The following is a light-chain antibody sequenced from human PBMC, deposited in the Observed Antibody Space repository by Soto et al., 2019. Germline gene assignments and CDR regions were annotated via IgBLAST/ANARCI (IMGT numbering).Light chain of an antibody. CDR3: QQYENVPLT. Sequence: DIQMTKSPSSLSASVGDRVTITCQASYDIKWYLNWYQQKPGKATKLLIYDSSNVETGVPSRFSGSVSGTEFTFTISNRQLEDIAIYYCQQYENVPLTFGGGTTLEIK. CDR1: YDIKWY. J-gene: IGKJ4*01. V-gene: IGKV1-33*01. CDR2: DSS.